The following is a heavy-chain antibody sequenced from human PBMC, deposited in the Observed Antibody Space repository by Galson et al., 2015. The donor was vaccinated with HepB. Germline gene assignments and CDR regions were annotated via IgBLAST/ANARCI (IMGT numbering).Heavy chain of an antibody. D-gene: IGHD5-12*01. J-gene: IGHJ6*02. CDR2: INAGNGNT. Sequence: SVKVSCKASGYTFTSYAMHWVRQAPGQRPEWMGWINAGNGNTKYSQKFQGRVTITRDTSASTAYMELSSLRSEDTAVYYCARDLTGGDIVATSYPEYYYYYYGMDVWGQGTTVTVSS. CDR1: GYTFTSYA. CDR3: ARDLTGGDIVATSYPEYYYYYYGMDV. V-gene: IGHV1-3*01.